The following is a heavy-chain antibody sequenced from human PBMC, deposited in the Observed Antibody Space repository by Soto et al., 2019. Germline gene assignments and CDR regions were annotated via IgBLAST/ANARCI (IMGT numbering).Heavy chain of an antibody. J-gene: IGHJ4*02. D-gene: IGHD6-13*01. CDR3: AISLSAAGISDY. Sequence: ASVKVSCKASGYTFTSYDINWVRQATGQGLEWMGWMNPNSGNTGYAQKFQGRVTMTRNTSISTAYMELSSLRSEDTAVYYCAISLSAAGISDYWGQGTPVTVSS. CDR1: GYTFTSYD. CDR2: MNPNSGNT. V-gene: IGHV1-8*01.